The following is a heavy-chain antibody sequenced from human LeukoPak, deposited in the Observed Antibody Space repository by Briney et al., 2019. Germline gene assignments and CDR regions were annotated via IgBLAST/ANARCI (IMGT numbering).Heavy chain of an antibody. D-gene: IGHD4-23*01. CDR2: IRYDGSNK. CDR1: GFTFSSYG. V-gene: IGHV3-30*02. CDR3: ARTRAVTDLYYFDY. Sequence: GGSLRLSCAASGFTFSSYGMHWVRQAPGKGLEWVAFIRYDGSNKYYADSVKGRFTISRDNSKNTLYLQMNSLRAEDTAVYYCARTRAVTDLYYFDYWGQGTLVTVSS. J-gene: IGHJ4*02.